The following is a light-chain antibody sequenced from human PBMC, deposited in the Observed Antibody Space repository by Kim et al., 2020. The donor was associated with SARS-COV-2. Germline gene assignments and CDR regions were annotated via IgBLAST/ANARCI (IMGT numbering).Light chain of an antibody. CDR1: QDINNY. CDR3: QTYYSAPWT. CDR2: SAS. J-gene: IGKJ1*01. V-gene: IGKV1-27*01. Sequence: DSRMTQSPSSLSASVGDRVTISCRASQDINNYLAWYQHKPGKAPKLLIYSASVLQVGVPSRFSGSGSGTDFTLTISNLQPEDVATYYCQTYYSAPWTFGQRTKVDIK.